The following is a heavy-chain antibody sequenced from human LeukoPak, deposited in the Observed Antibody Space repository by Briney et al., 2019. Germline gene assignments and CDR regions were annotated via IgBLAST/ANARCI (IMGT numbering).Heavy chain of an antibody. D-gene: IGHD2-15*01. CDR3: ARGSLGYCSGGSCYRPGNYYYMDV. V-gene: IGHV1-69*06. CDR1: GGTFSSYA. Sequence: SVKVSCKASGGTFSSYAISWVRQAPGQGLEWMGGIIPIFGTANCAQKFQGRVTITADKSTSTSYMELSSLRSEDTAVYYCARGSLGYCSGGSCYRPGNYYYMDVWGKGTTVTVSS. CDR2: IIPIFGTA. J-gene: IGHJ6*03.